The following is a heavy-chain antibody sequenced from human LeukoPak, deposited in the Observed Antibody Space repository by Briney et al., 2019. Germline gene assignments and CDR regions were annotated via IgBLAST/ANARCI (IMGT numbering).Heavy chain of an antibody. CDR3: TSVYDSSSYYHSGVDY. D-gene: IGHD3-22*01. J-gene: IGHJ4*02. CDR1: GLTFGDYA. Sequence: GRSLTLSCTASGLTFGDYAMSWVRQAPGKGLEWVGFIGSKAFRGRTQYAASVKGRFTISRDDSKSIAYLQVNSLKTEDTAVYYCTSVYDSSSYYHSGVDYWGQGTLVTVSS. V-gene: IGHV3-49*04. CDR2: IGSKAFRGRT.